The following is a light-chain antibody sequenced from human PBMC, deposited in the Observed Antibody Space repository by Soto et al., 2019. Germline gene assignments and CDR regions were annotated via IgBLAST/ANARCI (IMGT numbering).Light chain of an antibody. CDR1: QSFSGY. CDR2: DAS. Sequence: DILLTQSPATLSLSPGERATLSCRASQSFSGYLAWYQQKPGQAPRLLIYDASKRATGIPARFSGRGSGTDFTLTISSLEPEDFALYYCQQRSNWPPLITFGQGTRLEMK. J-gene: IGKJ5*01. CDR3: QQRSNWPPLIT. V-gene: IGKV3-11*01.